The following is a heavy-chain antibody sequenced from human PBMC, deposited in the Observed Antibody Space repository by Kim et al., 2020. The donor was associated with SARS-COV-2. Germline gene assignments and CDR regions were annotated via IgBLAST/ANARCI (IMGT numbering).Heavy chain of an antibody. Sequence: ASVKVSCKASGYTFTSYDINWVRQATGQGLEWMGWMNPNSGNTGYAQKFQGRVTMTRNTSISTAYMELSSLRSEDTAVYYCARGGALWFGELIYYYYGMDVWGQGTTVTVSS. CDR3: ARGGALWFGELIYYYYGMDV. CDR1: GYTFTSYD. V-gene: IGHV1-8*01. J-gene: IGHJ6*02. D-gene: IGHD3-10*01. CDR2: MNPNSGNT.